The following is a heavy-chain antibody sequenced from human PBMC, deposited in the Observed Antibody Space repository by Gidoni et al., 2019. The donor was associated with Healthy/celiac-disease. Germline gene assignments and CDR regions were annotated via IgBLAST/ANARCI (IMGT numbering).Heavy chain of an antibody. V-gene: IGHV1-69*04. D-gene: IGHD3-22*01. Sequence: QVQLVQSGAEVKKPGSSVKVSCKASGGTFSSYAISWVRQAPGQGLEWMGRIIPILGIANYAQKFQGRVTITADKSTSTAYMELSSLRSEDTAVYYCARAHEYYYDSSGYYVGWGQGTLVTVSS. CDR2: IIPILGIA. CDR3: ARAHEYYYDSSGYYVG. J-gene: IGHJ4*02. CDR1: GGTFSSYA.